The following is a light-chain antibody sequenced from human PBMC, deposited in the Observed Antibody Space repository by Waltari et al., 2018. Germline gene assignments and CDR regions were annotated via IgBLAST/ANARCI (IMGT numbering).Light chain of an antibody. J-gene: IGKJ2*01. Sequence: IQMTQSPSALSASVGDRVTITCPASQRINTWMAWYQQRTGKAPKVLIYDVSTLESGVPSRFSGSGSGTEFTLAINNLQPEDFATYYCQQYYRYYTFGQGTKLEIK. V-gene: IGKV1-5*01. CDR3: QQYYRYYT. CDR1: QRINTW. CDR2: DVS.